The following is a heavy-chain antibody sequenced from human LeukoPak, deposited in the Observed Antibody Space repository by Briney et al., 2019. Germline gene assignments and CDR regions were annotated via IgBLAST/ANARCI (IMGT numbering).Heavy chain of an antibody. Sequence: SDTLSLTCTVSGGSISSYYWSWIRQPPGKGLEWIGYIYYSGSTNYNPSLNSRVTISVDTSKNQFSLKLSSVTAADTAVYYCARGHRDRDYYGSGSYYIGYWGQGTLVTVSS. V-gene: IGHV4-59*07. CDR2: IYYSGST. D-gene: IGHD3-10*01. J-gene: IGHJ4*02. CDR3: ARGHRDRDYYGSGSYYIGY. CDR1: GGSISSYY.